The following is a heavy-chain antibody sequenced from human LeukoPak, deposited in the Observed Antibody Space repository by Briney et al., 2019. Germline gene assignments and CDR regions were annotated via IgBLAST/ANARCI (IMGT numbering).Heavy chain of an antibody. V-gene: IGHV1-69*04. J-gene: IGHJ4*02. CDR1: GGTFSSYA. CDR2: IIPILGIA. D-gene: IGHD5-12*01. Sequence: ASVKVSCKASGGTFSSYAISWVRQAPGQGLKWMGRIIPILGIANYAQKFQGRVTITADKSTSTAYMERSSLRSEDTAVYYCARGGEYSGLLGGVIDYWGQGTLVTVSS. CDR3: ARGGEYSGLLGGVIDY.